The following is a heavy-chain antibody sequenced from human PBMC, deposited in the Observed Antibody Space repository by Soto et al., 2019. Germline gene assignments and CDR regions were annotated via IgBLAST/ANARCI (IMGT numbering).Heavy chain of an antibody. V-gene: IGHV6-1*01. CDR2: TYYRSKWYY. D-gene: IGHD1-26*01. J-gene: IGHJ4*01. CDR3: ARGEQYSGRIFDY. CDR1: GDSVSSNSAG. Sequence: PSQTLSLTCVITGDSVSSNSAGLSWVSPSPSRGLEWLGRTYYRSKWYYEYAVSLRGRITINPDTSKNQYSLHLNSVTPEDTAVYFCARGEQYSGRIFDYWGQGTLVTVS.